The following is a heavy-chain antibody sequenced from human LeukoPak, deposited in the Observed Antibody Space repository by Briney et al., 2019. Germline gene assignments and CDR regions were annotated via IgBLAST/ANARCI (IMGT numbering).Heavy chain of an antibody. Sequence: SVKVSCKASGGTFSSYAISWVRQAPGQGLEWMGGIIPIFGTANYAQKFQGRVTITADESTSTAYMELSSLRSEDTAVYYCASTSYYYDSSGSLRCWGQGTLVTVSS. V-gene: IGHV1-69*13. CDR3: ASTSYYYDSSGSLRC. CDR1: GGTFSSYA. CDR2: IIPIFGTA. J-gene: IGHJ4*02. D-gene: IGHD3-22*01.